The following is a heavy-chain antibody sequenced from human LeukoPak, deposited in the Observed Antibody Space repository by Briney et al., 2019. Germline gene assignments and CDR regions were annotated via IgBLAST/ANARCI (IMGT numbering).Heavy chain of an antibody. J-gene: IGHJ4*02. CDR3: AKRGVYCSGGTCYSYYFDY. CDR1: GFTFSTYT. CDR2: ISGSGGST. D-gene: IGHD2-15*01. Sequence: GGSLRLSCTGSGFTFSTYTMNWVRQAPGKGLEWVSAISGSGGSTYYADSVKGRFTISRDNSKNTLYLQMNSLRAEDTAVYYCAKRGVYCSGGTCYSYYFDYWGQGILVTVSS. V-gene: IGHV3-23*01.